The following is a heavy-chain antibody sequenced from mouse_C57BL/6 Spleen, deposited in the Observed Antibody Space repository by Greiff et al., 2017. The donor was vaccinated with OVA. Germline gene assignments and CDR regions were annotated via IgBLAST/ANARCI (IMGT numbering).Heavy chain of an antibody. Sequence: QVHVKQPGAELVKPGASVKLSCKASGYTFTSYWMHWVKQRPGQGLEWIGMIHPNSGSTNYNEKFKSKATLTVDKSSSTAYMQLSSLTSEDSAVYYCASLSTMVTYFDYWGQGTTLTVSS. CDR3: ASLSTMVTYFDY. CDR2: IHPNSGST. CDR1: GYTFTSYW. V-gene: IGHV1-64*01. D-gene: IGHD2-2*01. J-gene: IGHJ2*01.